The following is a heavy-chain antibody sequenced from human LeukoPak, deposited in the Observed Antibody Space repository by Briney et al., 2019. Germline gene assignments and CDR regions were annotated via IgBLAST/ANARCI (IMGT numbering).Heavy chain of an antibody. D-gene: IGHD5-18*01. CDR3: ARRGSGYGYDY. CDR2: INPNHDDT. V-gene: IGHV1-2*02. Sequence: ASVKVSCKASGYTFTSYAMHWVRQAPGQRLEWMGWINPNHDDTNYAQKFQGRVTMTRDTSISTAYMELNSLTSDDTAVYFCARRGSGYGYDYWGQGTLVTVSS. CDR1: GYTFTSYA. J-gene: IGHJ4*02.